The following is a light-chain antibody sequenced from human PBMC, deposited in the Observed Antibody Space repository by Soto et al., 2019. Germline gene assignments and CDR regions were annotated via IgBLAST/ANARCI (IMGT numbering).Light chain of an antibody. CDR3: QQYYSTPLT. CDR2: WAS. CDR1: QSVLVTSNNKNY. Sequence: DIVMTQSPDSLAVSLGERATINCKSSQSVLVTSNNKNYLAWYQQKPGQPPKLLIYWASTRESGVPDRFSGSGSGTDFTLTISNLQAEDVAVYYCQQYYSTPLTFCGGTKVEIK. V-gene: IGKV4-1*01. J-gene: IGKJ4*01.